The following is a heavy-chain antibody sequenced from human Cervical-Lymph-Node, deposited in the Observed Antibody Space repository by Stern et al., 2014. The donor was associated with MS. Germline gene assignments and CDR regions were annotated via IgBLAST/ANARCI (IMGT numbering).Heavy chain of an antibody. CDR1: GGSISSFY. V-gene: IGHV4-59*01. CDR3: GRVPINYGDHGYYGMDV. D-gene: IGHD4-17*01. CDR2: IYYSGST. J-gene: IGHJ6*02. Sequence: QLQLQESGPGLLKPSETLSLTCIVSGGSISSFYWSWIRQPPGKGLEWIGDIYYSGSTKYNPSLKSRLTISVDTSKNQFSLKLSSVTAADTAVYYCGRVPINYGDHGYYGMDVWGQGTTVTVSS.